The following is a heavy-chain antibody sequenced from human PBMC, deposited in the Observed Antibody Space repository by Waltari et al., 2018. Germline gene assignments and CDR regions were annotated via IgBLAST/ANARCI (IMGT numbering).Heavy chain of an antibody. Sequence: QVQLQESGPGLVKPSETLSLTCTVSGGSISSYYWSWIRQPPGKGLEWIGYIYYSGSTNYNPSLKSRVTISVDTSKNQFSLKLSSVTAADTAVYYCARGLSGRYYYYGMDVWGQGTTVTVSS. CDR1: GGSISSYY. D-gene: IGHD3-16*01. CDR2: IYYSGST. V-gene: IGHV4-59*01. J-gene: IGHJ6*02. CDR3: ARGLSGRYYYYGMDV.